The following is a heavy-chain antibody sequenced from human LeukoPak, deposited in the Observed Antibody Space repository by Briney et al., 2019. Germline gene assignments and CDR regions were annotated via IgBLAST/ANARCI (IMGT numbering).Heavy chain of an antibody. CDR1: GFTFSSYW. V-gene: IGHV3-74*01. J-gene: IGHJ3*02. CDR2: ISTDGSST. Sequence: GGSLRLSCAASGFTFSSYWMHWVRQTPGKGLVWVSRISTDGSSTNSVDPVKGRLTISRDNAKNTLYLQMNSLRAEDTAVYYCVREYSSSSGRAFDMWGQGTMVTVSP. CDR3: VREYSSSSGRAFDM. D-gene: IGHD6-6*01.